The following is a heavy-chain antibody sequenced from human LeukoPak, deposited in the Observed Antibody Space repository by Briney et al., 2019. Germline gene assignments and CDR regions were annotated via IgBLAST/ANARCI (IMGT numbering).Heavy chain of an antibody. CDR2: ISGSGGKT. Sequence: GGSLRLSCAASGFTFSSYAMSWVRQAPGKGLEWVSDISGSGGKTYYADSVRGRFTISRDNSKNTLFLQMNSLRAEDTAVYYCAKDMGSGTPTYFDYWGQGILVTVSS. CDR1: GFTFSSYA. CDR3: AKDMGSGTPTYFDY. J-gene: IGHJ4*02. V-gene: IGHV3-23*01. D-gene: IGHD1-14*01.